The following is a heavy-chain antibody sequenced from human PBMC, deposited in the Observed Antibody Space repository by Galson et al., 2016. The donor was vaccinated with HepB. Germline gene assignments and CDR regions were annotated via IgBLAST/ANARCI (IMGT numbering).Heavy chain of an antibody. Sequence: SLRLSCAASGFTFTDYAMHWVRQGPGKGLEWVSGISWNSGIVGYADSVRGRFSISRDNAKKSLFLQMNSVRPDDTAVYYCAQDMSPAAYYFDHWGLGNLVTVSS. V-gene: IGHV3-9*01. CDR2: ISWNSGIV. CDR1: GFTFTDYA. CDR3: AQDMSPAAYYFDH. J-gene: IGHJ4*02. D-gene: IGHD2-2*01.